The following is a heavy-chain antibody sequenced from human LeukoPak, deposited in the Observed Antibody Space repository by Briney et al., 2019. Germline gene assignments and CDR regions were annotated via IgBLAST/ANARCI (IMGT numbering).Heavy chain of an antibody. V-gene: IGHV4-4*07. CDR1: GGSISSYY. D-gene: IGHD3-9*01. CDR3: ARESILTGYYRHFDY. CDR2: IYTSGST. J-gene: IGHJ4*02. Sequence: SETLSLTCTVSGGSISSYYWSWIRQPAGKGLEWIGRIYTSGSTNYNPSLKSRVTISVDTSKNQFSLKLSSVTAADTAVYYCARESILTGYYRHFDYWGQGTLVTVSS.